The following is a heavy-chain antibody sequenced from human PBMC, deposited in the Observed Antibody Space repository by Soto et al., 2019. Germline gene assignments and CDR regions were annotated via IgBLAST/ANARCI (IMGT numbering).Heavy chain of an antibody. V-gene: IGHV1-69*13. CDR2: IIPIFGTA. CDR3: ARKAPSYERVFMTTVTTLSYYHYGMDV. J-gene: IGHJ6*02. D-gene: IGHD4-17*01. Sequence: SVKVSCKASGGTFSSYAISWVRQAPGQGLEWMGGIIPIFGTANYAQKFQGRVTITADESTSTAYMELSSLRSEDTAVYYCARKAPSYERVFMTTVTTLSYYHYGMDVWGQGTTVTVSS. CDR1: GGTFSSYA.